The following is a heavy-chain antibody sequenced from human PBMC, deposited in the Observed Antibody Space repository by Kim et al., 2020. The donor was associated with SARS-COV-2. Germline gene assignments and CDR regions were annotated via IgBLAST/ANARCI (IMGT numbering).Heavy chain of an antibody. V-gene: IGHV4-34*01. CDR2: INHSGST. CDR3: ARITRTTLLWFGESPDAFDI. Sequence: SETLSLTCAVYGGSFSGYYWSWIRQPPGKGLEWIGEINHSGSTNYNPSLKSRVTISVDTSKNQFSLKLSSVTAADTAVYYCARITRTTLLWFGESPDAFDIWGQGTMVTVSS. D-gene: IGHD3-10*01. J-gene: IGHJ3*02. CDR1: GGSFSGYY.